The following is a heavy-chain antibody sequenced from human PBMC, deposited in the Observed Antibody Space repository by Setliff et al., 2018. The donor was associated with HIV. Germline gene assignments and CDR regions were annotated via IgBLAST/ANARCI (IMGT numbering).Heavy chain of an antibody. CDR3: ARPTGYSSSWYPLDAFDI. J-gene: IGHJ3*02. CDR2: IYSGGST. CDR1: GFSVSSNY. V-gene: IGHV3-53*01. D-gene: IGHD6-13*01. Sequence: GSLRLSCAASGFSVSSNYMSWVRQAPGKGLEWVSIIYSGGSTYYADSVKGRFTISRDNAKNSLYLQMNSLRAEDTAVYYCARPTGYSSSWYPLDAFDIWGQGKMVTVSS.